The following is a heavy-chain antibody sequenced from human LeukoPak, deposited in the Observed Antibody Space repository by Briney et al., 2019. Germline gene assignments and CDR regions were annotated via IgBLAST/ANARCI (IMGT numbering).Heavy chain of an antibody. D-gene: IGHD2-15*01. CDR1: GGSISSGGYY. Sequence: SQTLSLTCTVSGGSISSGGYYWSWIRQHPGTGLEWIGYIYYSGSTYYNPSLKSRVTISVDTSKNQFSLKLSSVTAADTAVYYCARDRSLGGNTRDAFDIWGQGTMVTVSS. V-gene: IGHV4-31*03. CDR3: ARDRSLGGNTRDAFDI. J-gene: IGHJ3*02. CDR2: IYYSGST.